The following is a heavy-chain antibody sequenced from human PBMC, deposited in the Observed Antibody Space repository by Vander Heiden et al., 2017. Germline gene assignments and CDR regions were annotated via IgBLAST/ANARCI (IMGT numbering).Heavy chain of an antibody. CDR3: GGPKNAASAYYGMEV. CDR1: GFSITTTGVG. J-gene: IGHJ6*02. V-gene: IGHV2-5*02. D-gene: IGHD6-13*01. CDR2: NYWDDDK. Sequence: QINLKESGPTLVKPTETLTLTCTLSGFSITTTGVGVGWIRKPPGKSLEWLAVNYWDDDKRYSAFLGGRLNNNKDTYRNQVVLNVADKDPLDPGSYYFGGPKNAASAYYGMEVWGQGTTVTVSS.